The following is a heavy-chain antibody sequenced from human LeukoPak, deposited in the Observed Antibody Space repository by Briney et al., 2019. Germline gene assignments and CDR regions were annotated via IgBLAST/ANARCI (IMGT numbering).Heavy chain of an antibody. CDR3: ASAYCSSTSCCGGYYYYYYMDV. Sequence: SGTLSLTCTVSGGSISSYYWSWIRQPPGKGLEWIGYIYYSGSTNYNPSLKSRVTISVDTSKNQFSLKLSSVTAADTAVYYCASAYCSSTSCCGGYYYYYYMDVWGKGTTVTVSS. J-gene: IGHJ6*03. D-gene: IGHD2-2*01. V-gene: IGHV4-59*08. CDR2: IYYSGST. CDR1: GGSISSYY.